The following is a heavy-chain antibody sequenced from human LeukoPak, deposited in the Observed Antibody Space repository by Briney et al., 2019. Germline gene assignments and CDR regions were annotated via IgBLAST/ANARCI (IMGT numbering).Heavy chain of an antibody. CDR1: GGTFSSYA. CDR3: ARGGIMRQDYYYGMDV. J-gene: IGHJ6*02. V-gene: IGHV1-69*13. D-gene: IGHD3-16*01. CDR2: IIPIFGTV. Sequence: ASVKVSCKASGGTFSSYAISWVRQAPGQGLEWMGGIIPIFGTVNYAQKFQGRVTITADESTSTAYMELSSLRSEDTAVYYCARGGIMRQDYYYGMDVWGQGTTVTVSS.